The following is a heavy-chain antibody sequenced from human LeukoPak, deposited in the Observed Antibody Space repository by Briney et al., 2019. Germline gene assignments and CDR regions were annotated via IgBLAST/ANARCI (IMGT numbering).Heavy chain of an antibody. CDR1: GGSISSGSYY. J-gene: IGHJ3*02. Sequence: SDTLSLTCTVSGGSISSGSYYWSWIRQPAGKGLEWIGRIYTSGSTNYNPSLKSRVTISVDTSKNQFSLKLSSVTAADTAVYYCARNLKRIMITFGNPDDAFDIWGQGTMVTVSS. CDR3: ARNLKRIMITFGNPDDAFDI. D-gene: IGHD3-16*01. V-gene: IGHV4-61*02. CDR2: IYTSGST.